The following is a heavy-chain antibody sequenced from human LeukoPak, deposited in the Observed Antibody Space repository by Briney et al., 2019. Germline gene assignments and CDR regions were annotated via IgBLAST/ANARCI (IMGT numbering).Heavy chain of an antibody. Sequence: SQTLSLTYTVSGGSISSGSYYWSWIRQPAGKGLEWIGYIYYSGSTNYNPSLKSRVTISVDTSKNQFSLKLSSVTAADTAVYYCARDGTALGYNWFDPWGQGTLVTVSS. D-gene: IGHD1-1*01. J-gene: IGHJ5*02. CDR2: IYYSGST. CDR3: ARDGTALGYNWFDP. CDR1: GGSISSGSYY. V-gene: IGHV4-61*10.